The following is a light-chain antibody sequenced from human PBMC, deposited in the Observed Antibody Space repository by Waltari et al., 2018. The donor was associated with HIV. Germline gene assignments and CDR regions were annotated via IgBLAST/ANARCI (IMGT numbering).Light chain of an antibody. V-gene: IGLV2-23*01. J-gene: IGLJ3*02. CDR1: SRDVGNSNL. Sequence: QSALTQPASVSGSPGQSITISCPGTSRDVGNSNLFSWYQQHPGKAPKLIIYEAIKRPSGVSNRISASKSGNTASLTISGLQAEDEADYYCCSYGGSSTWVFGGGTKVTVL. CDR3: CSYGGSSTWV. CDR2: EAI.